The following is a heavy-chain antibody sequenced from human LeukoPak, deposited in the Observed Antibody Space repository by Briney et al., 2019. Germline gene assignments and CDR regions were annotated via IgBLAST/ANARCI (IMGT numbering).Heavy chain of an antibody. Sequence: PSETLSLTCTVSGGSISSYYWSWVRQPPGKGLEWIGYIYYSGSTNYNPSLKSRVTISVDTSRNQFSLKLSSVTAADTAVYYCARGEKWFLYYFDYWGQGTLVTVSS. J-gene: IGHJ4*02. V-gene: IGHV4-59*08. D-gene: IGHD3-22*01. CDR3: ARGEKWFLYYFDY. CDR2: IYYSGST. CDR1: GGSISSYY.